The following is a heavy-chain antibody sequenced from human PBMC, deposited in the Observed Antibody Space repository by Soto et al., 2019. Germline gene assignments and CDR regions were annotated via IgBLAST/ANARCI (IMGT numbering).Heavy chain of an antibody. J-gene: IGHJ2*01. CDR1: GGSISSGGYY. CDR2: IYYSGST. CDR3: ASSMEEHDYGDYIGLGYFDL. V-gene: IGHV4-31*03. D-gene: IGHD4-17*01. Sequence: QVQLQESGPGLVKPSQTLSLTCTVSGGSISSGGYYWSWIRQHPGKGLEWIGYIYYSGSTYYNPSLKSRVTISVDTSKNQFSLKLSSVTAADTAVYYCASSMEEHDYGDYIGLGYFDLWGRGTLVTVSS.